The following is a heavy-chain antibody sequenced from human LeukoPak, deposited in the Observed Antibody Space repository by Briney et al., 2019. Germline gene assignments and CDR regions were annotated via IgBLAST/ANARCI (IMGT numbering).Heavy chain of an antibody. Sequence: GGSLRLSCAASGFTFSSYSMNWVRQAPGKGLEWVSSISSSSSYIYYADSVKGGFTISRDNAKNSLYLQMNSLRAEDTAVYYCARGQRDSGDYWGQGTLVTVSS. V-gene: IGHV3-21*01. J-gene: IGHJ4*02. CDR3: ARGQRDSGDY. CDR1: GFTFSSYS. CDR2: ISSSSSYI. D-gene: IGHD4-17*01.